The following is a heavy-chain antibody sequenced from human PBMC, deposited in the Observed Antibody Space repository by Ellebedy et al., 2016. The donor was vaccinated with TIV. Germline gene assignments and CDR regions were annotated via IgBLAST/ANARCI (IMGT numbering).Heavy chain of an antibody. CDR1: GFTFSDYS. CDR3: AKDRTSGDGYWVFDN. V-gene: IGHV3-23*01. CDR2: IVGSGS. Sequence: GESLKITCAASGFTFSDYSLNWVRQAPGKGLEWVSGIVGSGSQKYADSVKGRFTISRDNSKRTVDLQMNSLRAEDTAIYFCAKDRTSGDGYWVFDNWGQGTLVSVSS. J-gene: IGHJ4*02. D-gene: IGHD5-18*01.